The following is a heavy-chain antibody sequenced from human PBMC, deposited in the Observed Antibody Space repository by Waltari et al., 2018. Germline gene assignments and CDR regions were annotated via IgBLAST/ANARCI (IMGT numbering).Heavy chain of an antibody. Sequence: QVQLVESGGGVVQPGRSLRLSCAASGFTFSSYAMHWVRQAPGKGLEWVAVISYDGSNKYYADSVKGRFTISRDNSKNTLYLQMNSLRAEDTAVYYCARELIYDFWSAAEGVDYYYGMDVWGQGTTVTVSS. CDR1: GFTFSSYA. CDR3: ARELIYDFWSAAEGVDYYYGMDV. V-gene: IGHV3-30-3*01. CDR2: ISYDGSNK. J-gene: IGHJ6*02. D-gene: IGHD3-3*01.